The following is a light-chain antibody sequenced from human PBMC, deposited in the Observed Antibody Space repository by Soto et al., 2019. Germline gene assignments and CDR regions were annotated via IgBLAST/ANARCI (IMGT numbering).Light chain of an antibody. J-gene: IGLJ2*01. Sequence: QSALTQPASVSGSPGQSITISCTGTSSDVGGYKYVSWYQQHPGKAPKLMIYEVSNRPSGVSNRFSGSKSGNTASLTISGLQAEDEADYYCSSYTSSSRLLGKGTQVTVL. CDR3: SSYTSSSRL. CDR2: EVS. V-gene: IGLV2-14*01. CDR1: SSDVGGYKY.